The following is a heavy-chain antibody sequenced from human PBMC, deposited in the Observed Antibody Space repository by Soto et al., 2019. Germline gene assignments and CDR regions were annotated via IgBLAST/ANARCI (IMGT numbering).Heavy chain of an antibody. J-gene: IGHJ4*02. CDR1: GFTFSNYA. V-gene: IGHV3-23*01. D-gene: IGHD3-16*01. CDR2: ISGSGGRA. CDR3: AKAYFVWSSVQPSYFDS. Sequence: EVQLSDSGGGLVQPGGSLRLSCAASGFTFSNYAMTWVRQGPGKGLEWVSGISGSGGRAYYADSVKGRFTISRVKSKSTLSLQMNSLRAEDPAVYYCAKAYFVWSSVQPSYFDSWSQGTLGSVSS.